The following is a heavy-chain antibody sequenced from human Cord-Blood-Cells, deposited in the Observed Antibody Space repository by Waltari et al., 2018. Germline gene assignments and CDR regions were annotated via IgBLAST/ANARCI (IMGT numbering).Heavy chain of an antibody. J-gene: IGHJ4*02. CDR3: ARGGDSSSWYLDY. D-gene: IGHD6-13*01. CDR1: GYTFTGYY. CDR2: INPNSGGT. Sequence: QVQLVQSGAEVKKPGASVKVSCKASGYTFTGYYMHWVRQAPGQGLEWMGWINPNSGGTNDAQKFQGWVTMTRDTSISTAYMELSRLRSDDTAVYYCARGGDSSSWYLDYWGQGTLVTVSS. V-gene: IGHV1-2*04.